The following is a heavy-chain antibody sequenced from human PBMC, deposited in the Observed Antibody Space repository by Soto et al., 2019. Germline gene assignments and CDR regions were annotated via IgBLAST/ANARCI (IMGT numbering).Heavy chain of an antibody. CDR1: GYSFTSYW. Sequence: GESLKISCKGSGYSFTSYWIGWVRQMPGKGLEWMGIIYPGDSDTRYSPSFQGQVTISADKSISTAYLQWSSLKASDTAMYYCATTTVVTDYYYYGMDVWGQGTTVTVSS. D-gene: IGHD4-17*01. CDR2: IYPGDSDT. V-gene: IGHV5-51*01. J-gene: IGHJ6*02. CDR3: ATTTVVTDYYYYGMDV.